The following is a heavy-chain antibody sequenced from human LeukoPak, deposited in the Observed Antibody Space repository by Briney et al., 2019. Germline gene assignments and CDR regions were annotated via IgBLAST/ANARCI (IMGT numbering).Heavy chain of an antibody. J-gene: IGHJ4*02. V-gene: IGHV4-59*08. CDR2: IYYSGST. D-gene: IGHD3-10*01. CDR1: GGSISSYY. Sequence: KPSETLSLTCTVSGGSISSYYWSWIRQPPGKGLEWIGYIYYSGSTNYNPSLKSRVTISVDTSKNQFSLKLSSVTAADTAVYYCARLYYYGSGSNYYFDYWGQGTLVTVSS. CDR3: ARLYYYGSGSNYYFDY.